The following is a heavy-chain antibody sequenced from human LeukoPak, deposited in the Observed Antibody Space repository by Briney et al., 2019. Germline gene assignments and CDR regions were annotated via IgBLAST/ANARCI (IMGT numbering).Heavy chain of an antibody. CDR1: GYTFINYY. V-gene: IGHV1-46*01. CDR2: INPSGGST. J-gene: IGHJ6*03. CDR3: ARDEQLVYPYKNDILTIPGYYFMDV. D-gene: IGHD3-9*01. Sequence: ASVKVSCKASGYTFINYYMHWVRQAPGQGLEWMGIINPSGGSTTYAQTFQGRVTMTRDTSTSTVYMELSNLRSEDTAVYYCARDEQLVYPYKNDILTIPGYYFMDVWGKGTTVTVSS.